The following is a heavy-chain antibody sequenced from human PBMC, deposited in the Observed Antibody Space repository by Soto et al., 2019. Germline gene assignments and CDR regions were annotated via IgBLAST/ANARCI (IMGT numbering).Heavy chain of an antibody. Sequence: GGSLRLSCAASGFTFSSYSMNWVRQAPGKGLEWVSYISSSSSTIYYADSVKGRFTISRDNAKNSLYLQMNSLRDEDTAVYYCARDRYCSGGSCYYGDAFDIWGQGTMVTVS. CDR3: ARDRYCSGGSCYYGDAFDI. CDR2: ISSSSSTI. V-gene: IGHV3-48*02. CDR1: GFTFSSYS. D-gene: IGHD2-15*01. J-gene: IGHJ3*02.